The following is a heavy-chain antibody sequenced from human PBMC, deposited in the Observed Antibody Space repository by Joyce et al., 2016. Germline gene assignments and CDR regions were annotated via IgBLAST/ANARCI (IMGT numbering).Heavy chain of an antibody. CDR1: GDTFTNYA. V-gene: IGHV1-69*01. CDR3: ARDRDLYSSGWYFDY. J-gene: IGHJ4*02. D-gene: IGHD6-19*01. Sequence: QVQLVQSGAEVKKPGSSVTVSCKASGDTFTNYAINWLRQAPGQGLEWMGGINPVYGTVSYAQKFQGSVTITADESTSTAYMEVCCLRSEDTAVYYCARDRDLYSSGWYFDYWGQGTLVTVSS. CDR2: INPVYGTV.